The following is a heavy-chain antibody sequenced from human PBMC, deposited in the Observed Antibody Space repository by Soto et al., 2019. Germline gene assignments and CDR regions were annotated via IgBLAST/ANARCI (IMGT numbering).Heavy chain of an antibody. J-gene: IGHJ4*02. V-gene: IGHV4-34*01. CDR1: GGSFSGYY. CDR2: INHSAST. Sequence: QVQLQQWGAGLLKPSETLSLTCAVYGGSFSGYYWTWIRQPPGTGLEWIGEINHSASTNYNPSLKRRVTIPVDTSKNQFSLKLTSVTAADTAVYYCARDKITGLFDYWGQGTLVTVSS. CDR3: ARDKITGLFDY. D-gene: IGHD2-8*02.